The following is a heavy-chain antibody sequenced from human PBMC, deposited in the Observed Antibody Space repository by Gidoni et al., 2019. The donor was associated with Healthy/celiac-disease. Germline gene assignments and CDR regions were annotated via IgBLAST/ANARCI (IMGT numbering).Heavy chain of an antibody. CDR3: ARDGGWELLNPSNDAFDI. Sequence: QVQLVQSAAEVKKPGASVKVSCKASVYTFTSYYRHWVRQAPGQGLAGMGIINPSGGSTSYAQKFQGRGTMTRDTSTSTVYMELSSLRSEDTAVYYCARDGGWELLNPSNDAFDIWGQGTMVTVSS. D-gene: IGHD1-26*01. V-gene: IGHV1-46*01. CDR2: INPSGGST. J-gene: IGHJ3*02. CDR1: VYTFTSYY.